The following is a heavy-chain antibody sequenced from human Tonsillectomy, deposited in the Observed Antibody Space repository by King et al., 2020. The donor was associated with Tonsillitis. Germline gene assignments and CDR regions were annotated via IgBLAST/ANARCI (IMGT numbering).Heavy chain of an antibody. CDR2: IYSGGST. Sequence: VQLVESGGGLVQPGGSLRLSCAASGFTVSSNYMSWVRQAPGKGLEWVSVIYSGGSTYYADSVKGRFTISRDNSKNTLYLQMNSLRAEATAVYYCAREGGVRRLVYYYYYGMDVWGQGTTVTVSS. J-gene: IGHJ6*02. CDR3: AREGGVRRLVYYYYYGMDV. D-gene: IGHD3-10*01. CDR1: GFTVSSNY. V-gene: IGHV3-66*01.